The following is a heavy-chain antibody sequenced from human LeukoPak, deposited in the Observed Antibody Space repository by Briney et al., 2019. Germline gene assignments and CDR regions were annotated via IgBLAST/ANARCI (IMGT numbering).Heavy chain of an antibody. V-gene: IGHV3-23*01. J-gene: IGHJ3*02. Sequence: GGSLRLSCAASGFTLNNYAMSWVRQAPGKGLEWVSIINNSGGSTYYADSVKGRLTISRDNSKSTLALQMNSLRPEDTAVYYCAKDSWARNGIYDPFDIWGQGTMVTVSS. D-gene: IGHD2-8*01. CDR1: GFTLNNYA. CDR2: INNSGGST. CDR3: AKDSWARNGIYDPFDI.